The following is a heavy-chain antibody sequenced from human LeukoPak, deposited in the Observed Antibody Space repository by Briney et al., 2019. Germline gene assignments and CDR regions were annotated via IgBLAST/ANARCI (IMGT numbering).Heavy chain of an antibody. Sequence: GASVKVSCKVSGYSLTELSMHWVRQAPGKGPEWMGGFTLEDGDTIYARKFQGRVTMTEDASTDTAYTDLSSLRSEDTAVYFCVAANPGGLADYWGQGTLVTVSS. D-gene: IGHD1-26*01. CDR2: FTLEDGDT. CDR3: VAANPGGLADY. V-gene: IGHV1-24*01. J-gene: IGHJ4*02. CDR1: GYSLTELS.